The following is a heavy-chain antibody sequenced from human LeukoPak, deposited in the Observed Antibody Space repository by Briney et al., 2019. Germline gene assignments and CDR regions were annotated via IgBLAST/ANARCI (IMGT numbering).Heavy chain of an antibody. CDR1: GFTFSSYW. Sequence: GGSLRLSCAASGFTFSSYWMSWVRQAPGKGLEWVANIKQDGSEKYYVDSVKGRFTISRDNAKNSLYLQMNSLRAEDTAVYYCAREYSPYYYVSSESIGVCAFDIGAKGTMVTVS. D-gene: IGHD3-22*01. CDR3: AREYSPYYYVSSESIGVCAFDI. V-gene: IGHV3-7*01. J-gene: IGHJ3*02. CDR2: IKQDGSEK.